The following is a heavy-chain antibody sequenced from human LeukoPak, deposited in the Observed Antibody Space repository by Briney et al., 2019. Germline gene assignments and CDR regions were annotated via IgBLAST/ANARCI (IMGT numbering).Heavy chain of an antibody. J-gene: IGHJ6*03. D-gene: IGHD6-13*01. V-gene: IGHV1-2*02. Sequence: GASVKVSCKASGYTFTGYYMHWVRQAPGQGLEWMGWINPSSGGTNYAQKFQGRVTMARDTSISTAYMELSRLRSDDTAVYYCARDGETRIAAAGYYMDVWGKGTTVTVSS. CDR2: INPSSGGT. CDR3: ARDGETRIAAAGYYMDV. CDR1: GYTFTGYY.